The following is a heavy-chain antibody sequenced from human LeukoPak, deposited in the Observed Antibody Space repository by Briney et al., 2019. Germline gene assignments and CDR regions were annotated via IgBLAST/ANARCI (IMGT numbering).Heavy chain of an antibody. J-gene: IGHJ4*02. V-gene: IGHV3-23*01. D-gene: IGHD4-23*01. Sequence: GGSLRLSCAAPGFTFSSYGMSWVRQAPGKGLEWVSDISGSGAKTYYADSVKGRFTISRDNSKSTLYLQMNSLRAEDTAVYYCAKDGGNYAFDSWGQGTLITVSS. CDR2: ISGSGAKT. CDR3: AKDGGNYAFDS. CDR1: GFTFSSYG.